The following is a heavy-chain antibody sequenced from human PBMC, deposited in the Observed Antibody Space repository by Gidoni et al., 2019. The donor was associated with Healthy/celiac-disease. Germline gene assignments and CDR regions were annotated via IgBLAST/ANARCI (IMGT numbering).Heavy chain of an antibody. V-gene: IGHV3-30*18. D-gene: IGHD2-2*01. Sequence: QVQLVESGGGVVQPGRSLRLSCAASGFTFSSDGMHWVRQAPGKGLEWGAVISYDGSNKSYADSLKGRFTISRDNSKNTLYLQMNSLRAEDTAVYYCAKEGYCSSTSCRRRGAFDIWGQGTMVTVSS. CDR1: GFTFSSDG. J-gene: IGHJ3*02. CDR2: ISYDGSNK. CDR3: AKEGYCSSTSCRRRGAFDI.